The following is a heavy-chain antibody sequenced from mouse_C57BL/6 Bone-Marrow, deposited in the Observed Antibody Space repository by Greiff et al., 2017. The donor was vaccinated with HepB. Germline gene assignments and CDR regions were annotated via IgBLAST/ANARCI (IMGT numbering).Heavy chain of an antibody. Sequence: VQLQQSGAELARPGASVKLSCKASGYTFTSYGISWVKQRTGKGLEWIGEISPRSGNTYYNEKFKGKATLTADKSSSTAYMELRSLTSEDSAVYFCARSGGWLPPYFDVWGTGTTVTVSS. CDR1: GYTFTSYG. CDR3: ARSGGWLPPYFDV. CDR2: ISPRSGNT. D-gene: IGHD2-3*01. J-gene: IGHJ1*03. V-gene: IGHV1-81*01.